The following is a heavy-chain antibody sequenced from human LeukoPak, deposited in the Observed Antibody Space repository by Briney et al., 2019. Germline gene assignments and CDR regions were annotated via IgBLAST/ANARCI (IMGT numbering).Heavy chain of an antibody. Sequence: GGSLRLSYAASGFTFSSYSMNWVRQAPGKGLEWVSSISSSSSYIYYADSVKGRFTISRDNAKNSLYLQMNSLRAEDTAVYYCARDRTYYDILTGYSYWGQGTLVTVSS. V-gene: IGHV3-21*01. CDR3: ARDRTYYDILTGYSY. CDR2: ISSSSSYI. D-gene: IGHD3-9*01. CDR1: GFTFSSYS. J-gene: IGHJ4*02.